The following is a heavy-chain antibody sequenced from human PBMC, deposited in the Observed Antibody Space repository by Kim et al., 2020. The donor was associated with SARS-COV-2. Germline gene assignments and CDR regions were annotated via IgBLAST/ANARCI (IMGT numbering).Heavy chain of an antibody. J-gene: IGHJ6*02. V-gene: IGHV4-39*07. CDR3: AREKSSSSWYGQYYYYYGMDV. CDR2: IYYSGST. CDR1: GGSISSSSYY. Sequence: SETLSLTCTVSGGSISSSSYYWGWIRQPPGKGLEWIGSIYYSGSTYYNPSLKSRVTISVDTSKNQFSLKLSSVTAADTAVYYCAREKSSSSWYGQYYYYYGMDVWGQGTTVTVSS. D-gene: IGHD6-13*01.